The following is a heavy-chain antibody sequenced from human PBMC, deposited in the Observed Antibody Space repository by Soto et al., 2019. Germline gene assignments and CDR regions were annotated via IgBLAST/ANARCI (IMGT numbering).Heavy chain of an antibody. D-gene: IGHD1-20*01. V-gene: IGHV4-59*01. CDR2: IYYSGST. J-gene: IGHJ4*02. CDR3: ARGKSAYNWNDLFDY. Sequence: PSETLSLTCTVSGGSISSYYWSWIRQPPGKGLEWIGYIYYSGSTNYNPSLKSRVTISVDTSKNQFSLKLSSVNAADTAVYYCARGKSAYNWNDLFDYWGQGTLVTVSS. CDR1: GGSISSYY.